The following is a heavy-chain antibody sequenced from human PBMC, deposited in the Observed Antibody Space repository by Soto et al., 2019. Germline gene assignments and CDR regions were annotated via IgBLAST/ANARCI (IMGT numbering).Heavy chain of an antibody. D-gene: IGHD2-8*02. CDR1: GFTFSSYA. J-gene: IGHJ5*02. CDR3: AREVVYAMDNWFDP. V-gene: IGHV3-30-3*01. Sequence: LRLSFAASGFTFSSYAMHWVRQAPGKGLEWVAVISYDGSNKYYADSVKGRFTISRDNSKNTLYLQMNSLRAEDTAVYYCAREVVYAMDNWFDPWGQGTLVTVSS. CDR2: ISYDGSNK.